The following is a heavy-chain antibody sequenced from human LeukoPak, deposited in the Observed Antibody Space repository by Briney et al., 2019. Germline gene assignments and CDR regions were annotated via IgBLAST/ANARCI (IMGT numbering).Heavy chain of an antibody. J-gene: IGHJ4*02. V-gene: IGHV3-21*01. CDR2: ISSSSSYI. Sequence: GGAPRLSSAASGFHFSSYSMNWGRQAPGKGLEGVSSISSSSSYIYYADSVKGRFTISRDNAKNSLYLQMKSLRAEDTAVYYCARARIAAAADPFDYWGQGTLVTVSS. D-gene: IGHD6-13*01. CDR1: GFHFSSYS. CDR3: ARARIAAAADPFDY.